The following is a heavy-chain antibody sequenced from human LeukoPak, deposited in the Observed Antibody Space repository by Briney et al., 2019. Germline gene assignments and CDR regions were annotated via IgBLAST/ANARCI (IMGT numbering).Heavy chain of an antibody. D-gene: IGHD6-6*01. Sequence: PSETLSLTCAVSGYSISSGYYWGWIRQPPGKGLEWIGSIYHSGSTYYSPSLKSRVTISVDTSKNQFSLKLSSVTAADTAVYYCARHGSPSWLVRGWFDPWGQGTLVTVSS. CDR1: GYSISSGYY. J-gene: IGHJ5*02. CDR2: IYHSGST. CDR3: ARHGSPSWLVRGWFDP. V-gene: IGHV4-38-2*01.